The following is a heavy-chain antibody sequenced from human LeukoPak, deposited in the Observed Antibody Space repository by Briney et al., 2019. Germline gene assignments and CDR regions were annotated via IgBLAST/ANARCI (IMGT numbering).Heavy chain of an antibody. CDR3: ARDGDYGDYDPNFDY. CDR1: GYTFTGYY. D-gene: IGHD4-17*01. Sequence: GASVKVSCKASGYTFTGYYMHWVRQAPGQGLEWMGRINPNSGGTNYAQKFQGRVTMTRDTSISTAYMELSRPRSDDTAVYYCARDGDYGDYDPNFDYWGQGTLVTVSS. J-gene: IGHJ4*02. CDR2: INPNSGGT. V-gene: IGHV1-2*06.